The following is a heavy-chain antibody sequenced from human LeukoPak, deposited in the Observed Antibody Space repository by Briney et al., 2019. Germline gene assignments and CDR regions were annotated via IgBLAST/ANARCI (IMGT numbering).Heavy chain of an antibody. J-gene: IGHJ4*02. CDR1: GLTFNDYA. V-gene: IGHV3-23*01. D-gene: IGHD5-18*01. CDR2: ISGSGGST. Sequence: PGGSLRLSCAASGLTFNDYAMNWFRQAPGKGPEWVSAISGSGGSTYYADSVKGRFTISRDNSKNTLYLQMNSLRAEDTAVYYCAKDREDTAMASDYWGQGTLVTVSS. CDR3: AKDREDTAMASDY.